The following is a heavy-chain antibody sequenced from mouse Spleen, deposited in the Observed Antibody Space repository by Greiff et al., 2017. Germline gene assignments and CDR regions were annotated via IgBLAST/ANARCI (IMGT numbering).Heavy chain of an antibody. CDR1: GYTFTSYW. J-gene: IGHJ2*01. V-gene: IGHV1-52*01. CDR2: IDPSDSET. Sequence: VQLQQPGAELVRPGSSVKLSCKASGYTFTSYWMHWVKQRPIQGLEWIGNIDPSDSETHYNQKFKDKATLTVDKSSITAYMQLSSLTSEDSAVYYCARASSGYAFDYWGQGTTLTVSS. D-gene: IGHD3-1*01. CDR3: ARASSGYAFDY.